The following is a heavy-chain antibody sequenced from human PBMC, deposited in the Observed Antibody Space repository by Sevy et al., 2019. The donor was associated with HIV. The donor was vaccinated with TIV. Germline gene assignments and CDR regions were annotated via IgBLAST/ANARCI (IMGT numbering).Heavy chain of an antibody. D-gene: IGHD6-13*01. V-gene: IGHV3-74*01. J-gene: IGHJ4*02. CDR2: VNSDGTST. CDR1: GFTFSNYW. Sequence: GGSLRRSCAASGFTFSNYWVHWVRQAPGKGLVWVSRVNSDGTSTTYADSVKGRFTISRDNAKNTLCLQMSSLRAEDTAVYYCVAANSWDDYWGQGTLVTVSS. CDR3: VAANSWDDY.